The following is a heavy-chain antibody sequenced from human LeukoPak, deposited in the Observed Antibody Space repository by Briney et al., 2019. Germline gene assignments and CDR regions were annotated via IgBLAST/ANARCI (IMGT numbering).Heavy chain of an antibody. CDR2: ISGSGGST. CDR3: AKDLRQWLSYYFDN. V-gene: IGHV3-23*01. D-gene: IGHD6-19*01. J-gene: IGHJ4*02. Sequence: PGGSLRLSCAASGFTFSGYAMNWVRQAPGEGLEWVSTISGSGGSTYYADSVKGRFTISRDNSKNTLYLQMNSLRAEDTAVYYCAKDLRQWLSYYFDNWGQGTLVTVSS. CDR1: GFTFSGYA.